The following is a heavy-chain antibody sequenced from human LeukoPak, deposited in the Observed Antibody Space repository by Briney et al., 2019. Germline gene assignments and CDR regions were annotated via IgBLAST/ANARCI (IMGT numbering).Heavy chain of an antibody. V-gene: IGHV1-2*02. J-gene: IGHJ3*02. CDR3: ARGKNWLDAFDI. Sequence: ASVKVSCKASGYTFTGYYMHWVRQAPGQGLEWMGWINPNSGDTNYAQKFQGRVTMTRDMSISTAYMEQSRLRSDDTAMYYCARGKNWLDAFDIWGRGTVVTVSS. CDR1: GYTFTGYY. CDR2: INPNSGDT. D-gene: IGHD1-1*01.